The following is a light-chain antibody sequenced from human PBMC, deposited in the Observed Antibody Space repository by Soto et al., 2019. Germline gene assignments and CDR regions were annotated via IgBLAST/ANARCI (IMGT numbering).Light chain of an antibody. CDR1: QTISNS. V-gene: IGKV1-39*01. CDR2: GTS. Sequence: DIQMTQSPSSLSASVGDRVTITCRATQTISNSLNWSQQRPGKAPNLLIYGTSTLQGGIPSRFSGSGSGTDFTLTISTLQPEDSATYFCQESHTFLGWTFGQGTKV. J-gene: IGKJ1*01. CDR3: QESHTFLGWT.